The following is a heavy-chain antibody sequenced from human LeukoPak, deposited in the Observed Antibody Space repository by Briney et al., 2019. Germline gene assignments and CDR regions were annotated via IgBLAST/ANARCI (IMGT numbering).Heavy chain of an antibody. CDR3: ARGTSITMIGVFDY. Sequence: VASVKVSCKASGGTFSSYAISWVRQAPGQGLEWMGGIIPTFGTANYAQKFQGRVTITTDESTSTAYMELSSLRSEDTAVYYCARGTSITMIGVFDYWGQGTLVTVSS. V-gene: IGHV1-69*05. D-gene: IGHD3-22*01. CDR1: GGTFSSYA. J-gene: IGHJ4*02. CDR2: IIPTFGTA.